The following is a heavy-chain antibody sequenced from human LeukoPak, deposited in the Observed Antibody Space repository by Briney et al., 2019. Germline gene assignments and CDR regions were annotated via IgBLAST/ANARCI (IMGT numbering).Heavy chain of an antibody. Sequence: PSETLSLTCTVSGYSISSGYYWGWIRQPPGKGLEWIGSIYYSGSTYYNPSLKSRVTISVDTSKNQFSLKLSSVTAADTAVYYCARVSFVRPKTVTTDYFDYWGQGTLVTVSS. CDR1: GYSISSGYY. D-gene: IGHD4-17*01. V-gene: IGHV4-38-2*02. J-gene: IGHJ4*02. CDR3: ARVSFVRPKTVTTDYFDY. CDR2: IYYSGST.